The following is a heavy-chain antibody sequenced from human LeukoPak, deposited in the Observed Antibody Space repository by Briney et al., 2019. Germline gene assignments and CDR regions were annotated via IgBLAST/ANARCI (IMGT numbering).Heavy chain of an antibody. CDR3: ARELWFANAPGSWLDP. Sequence: NPSETLSLTCVVSGDSISSGTYSWSWIRQPPGKGLEWIGYIFHTGSTFYNPSLKSRVTISVDTSKNQFSLRLNSVTAADTAVYYCARELWFANAPGSWLDPWGQGTLVIVSS. V-gene: IGHV4-30-2*01. CDR1: GDSISSGTYS. J-gene: IGHJ5*02. D-gene: IGHD3-10*01. CDR2: IFHTGST.